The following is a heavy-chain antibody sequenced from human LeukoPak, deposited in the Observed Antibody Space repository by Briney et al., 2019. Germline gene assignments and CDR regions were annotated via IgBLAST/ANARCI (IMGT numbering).Heavy chain of an antibody. D-gene: IGHD5-18*01. CDR1: GYSISSGYY. V-gene: IGHV4-38-2*02. Sequence: PSETLSLTCIVSGYSISSGYYWGWIRQPPGKGLEWIGSIYHSGSTYYNPSLKSRATISVDTSKNQFSLKLSSVTAADTAVYYCARVLPAFTAMDRFDYWGQRTLVTVSS. CDR2: IYHSGST. CDR3: ARVLPAFTAMDRFDY. J-gene: IGHJ4*02.